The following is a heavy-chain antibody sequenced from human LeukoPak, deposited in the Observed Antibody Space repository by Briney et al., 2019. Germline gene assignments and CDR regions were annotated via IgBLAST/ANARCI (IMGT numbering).Heavy chain of an antibody. D-gene: IGHD2-15*01. CDR2: ISAYNGNT. CDR1: GYTFTSFG. Sequence: GASVKVSCKASGYTFTSFGISWVRQAPGQGLEWMGWISAYNGNTRSAKKFQGRVTMTTDTSTSTAYMELSSLRSEDTAVYYCARDLVEDIVAPGWFDPWGQGTLVTVSS. J-gene: IGHJ5*02. V-gene: IGHV1-18*01. CDR3: ARDLVEDIVAPGWFDP.